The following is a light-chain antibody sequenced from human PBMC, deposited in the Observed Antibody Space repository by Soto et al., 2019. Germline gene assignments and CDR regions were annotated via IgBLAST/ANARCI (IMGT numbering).Light chain of an antibody. Sequence: QSPLTELAFVNGSADQSITIFCTGTNNYVGGYNYVSWYQQHPCKAPKLMIYDVSNRPSGVSNRFSGSKSGNTASLTISGLQAEDEADYYCNSYTTSSTYVFGTGTKVTVL. CDR2: DVS. CDR3: NSYTTSSTYV. CDR1: NNYVGGYNY. J-gene: IGLJ1*01. V-gene: IGLV2-14*01.